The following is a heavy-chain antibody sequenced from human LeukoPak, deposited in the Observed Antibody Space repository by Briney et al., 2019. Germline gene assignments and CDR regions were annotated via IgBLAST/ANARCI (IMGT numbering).Heavy chain of an antibody. CDR2: ISYDGSNK. D-gene: IGHD4-17*01. V-gene: IGHV3-30-3*01. CDR3: AKALSYGDYESAFDI. J-gene: IGHJ3*02. CDR1: GFTFSSYA. Sequence: GGSLRLSCAASGFTFSSYAMHWVRQAPGKGLEWVAVISYDGSNKYYADSVKGRFTISRDNAKNSLYLQMNSLRAEDMALYYCAKALSYGDYESAFDIWGQGTMVTVSS.